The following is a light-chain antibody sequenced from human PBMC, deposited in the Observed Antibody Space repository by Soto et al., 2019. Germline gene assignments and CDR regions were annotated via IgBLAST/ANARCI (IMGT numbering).Light chain of an antibody. CDR3: SSYSRISALV. V-gene: IGLV2-14*01. J-gene: IGLJ2*01. CDR1: SSDVGDYNY. Sequence: QSALTQPASVSGSPGQSITISCTGTSSDVGDYNYVSWYQHHPVKPPKLLIYEVSNRPSGVSNRFSGSKSGNTASLTISGLQAEDEADYYCSSYSRISALVFGRGTKVTVL. CDR2: EVS.